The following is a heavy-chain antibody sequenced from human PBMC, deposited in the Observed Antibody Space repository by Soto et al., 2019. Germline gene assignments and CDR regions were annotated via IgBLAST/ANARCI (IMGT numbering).Heavy chain of an antibody. D-gene: IGHD3-16*02. Sequence: WGSLRLSCAASGFKFSDYWMSWVRQAPGKGLEWVGNIKHDTSEAHYADSVKGRFTITRDNIKNFLFLQMNGLRSDDTASYYCARDGLLFSGPYRPSRFDHWGLGTLVTVSS. V-gene: IGHV3-7*03. CDR1: GFKFSDYW. CDR3: ARDGLLFSGPYRPSRFDH. J-gene: IGHJ4*02. CDR2: IKHDTSEA.